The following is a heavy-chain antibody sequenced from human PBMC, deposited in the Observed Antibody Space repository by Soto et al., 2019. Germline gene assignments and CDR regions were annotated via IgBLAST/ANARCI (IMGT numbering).Heavy chain of an antibody. CDR1: GDSVSSNSAA. Sequence: PSQTLSLTCAISGDSVSSNSAAWNWIRQSPSRGLEWLGRTYYRSKWYNDYAVSVKSRITINPDTSKNQFSLQLNSVTPEDTAVYYCATETRYNWNSGKWLDPWGQGTLFTVSS. CDR2: TYYRSKWYN. V-gene: IGHV6-1*01. J-gene: IGHJ5*02. CDR3: ATETRYNWNSGKWLDP. D-gene: IGHD1-7*01.